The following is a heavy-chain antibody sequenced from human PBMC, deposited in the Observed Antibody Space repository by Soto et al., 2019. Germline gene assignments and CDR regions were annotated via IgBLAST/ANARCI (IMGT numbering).Heavy chain of an antibody. CDR2: IYYTGST. CDR3: AKEGDLIGYNYGSCFDY. D-gene: IGHD5-18*01. CDR1: GDSITNYY. Sequence: SETLSLTCTVSGDSITNYYWSWIRQPPGKGLEWVGNIYYTGSTNYNPSLKSRVTISIDTSKNQFSLRAEDTAVYYCAKEGDLIGYNYGSCFDYWGQGTLVTVSS. V-gene: IGHV4-59*12. J-gene: IGHJ4*02.